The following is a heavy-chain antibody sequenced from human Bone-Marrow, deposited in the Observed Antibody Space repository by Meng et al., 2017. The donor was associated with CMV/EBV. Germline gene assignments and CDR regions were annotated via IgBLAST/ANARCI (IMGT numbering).Heavy chain of an antibody. Sequence: SVKVSCKASGFTFTSSAVQWVRQARGQRLEWIVWIVVGSGNTNYAQKFQERVTITRDMSTSTAYMELSSLRSEDTAVYYCAAAESSSWYPTSYYYYYGMDVWGQGTTVTVSS. J-gene: IGHJ6*02. CDR3: AAAESSSWYPTSYYYYYGMDV. V-gene: IGHV1-58*01. D-gene: IGHD6-13*01. CDR2: IVVGSGNT. CDR1: GFTFTSSA.